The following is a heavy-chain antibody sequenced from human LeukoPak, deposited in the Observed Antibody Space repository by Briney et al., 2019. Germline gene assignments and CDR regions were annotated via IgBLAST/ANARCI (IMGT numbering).Heavy chain of an antibody. CDR3: ARRAFSSGYYYFDY. CDR1: GGSISSYY. D-gene: IGHD3-22*01. Sequence: ASETLSLTCTVSGGSISSYYWSCIRQPPGKGLEWIGYIYYSGSTNYNPSLKSRVTISVDTSKNQFSLKLSSVTAADTAVYYCARRAFSSGYYYFDYWGQGTLVTVSS. CDR2: IYYSGST. J-gene: IGHJ4*02. V-gene: IGHV4-59*08.